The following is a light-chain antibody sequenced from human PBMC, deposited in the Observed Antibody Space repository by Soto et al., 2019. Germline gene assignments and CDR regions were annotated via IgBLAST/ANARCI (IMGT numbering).Light chain of an antibody. CDR2: GAS. V-gene: IGKV3-20*01. J-gene: IGKJ1*01. Sequence: EIVLTQSPGTLSLSPGERATLSWRASQSVSSSYLAWYQQKPGQAPRLLIYGASSRATGIPDRFSGSGSGTDLTLTISRLEPEDFAVYYCQQYGSSPRTFGPGTKV. CDR3: QQYGSSPRT. CDR1: QSVSSSY.